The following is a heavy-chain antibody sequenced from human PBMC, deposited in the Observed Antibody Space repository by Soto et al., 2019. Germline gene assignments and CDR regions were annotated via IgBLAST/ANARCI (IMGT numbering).Heavy chain of an antibody. D-gene: IGHD4-17*01. Sequence: SETLSLTCTVSGGSISSSSYYWDWIRQPPGKGLEWIGSIYCSGSTYYNPSLKSRVTISVDTSKNQFSLKLSSVTAADTAVYYCARPIYGEYYHYYMDVWGKGTTVTVSS. CDR2: IYCSGST. CDR1: GGSISSSSYY. J-gene: IGHJ6*03. V-gene: IGHV4-39*01. CDR3: ARPIYGEYYHYYMDV.